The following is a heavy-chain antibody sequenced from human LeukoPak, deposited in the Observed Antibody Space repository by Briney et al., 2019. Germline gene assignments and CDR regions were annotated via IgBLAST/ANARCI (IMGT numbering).Heavy chain of an antibody. V-gene: IGHV3-48*04. Sequence: GGSLRLSCTASGFTFSTYSMNWVRQAPGRGLEWVSYISSGSSTIYYADSLKGRFTISRDNAKNSLYLQMNNLRAEDTAVYYCARGPATRVYYFDYWGQGTLVTVSS. CDR1: GFTFSTYS. J-gene: IGHJ4*02. CDR3: ARGPATRVYYFDY. CDR2: ISSGSSTI. D-gene: IGHD1-26*01.